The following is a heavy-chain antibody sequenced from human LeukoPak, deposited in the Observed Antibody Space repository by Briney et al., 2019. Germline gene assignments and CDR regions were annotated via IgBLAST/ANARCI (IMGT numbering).Heavy chain of an antibody. J-gene: IGHJ5*02. Sequence: SVKVSCKASGYTFTGYYMNWVRQAPGQGLEWMGGIIPIFGTANYAQKFQGRVTITTDESTSTAYMELSSLRSEDTAVYYCARDSLGYCSSTSCYPYNWFDPWGQGTLVTVSS. CDR1: GYTFTGYY. CDR3: ARDSLGYCSSTSCYPYNWFDP. V-gene: IGHV1-69*05. CDR2: IIPIFGTA. D-gene: IGHD2-2*01.